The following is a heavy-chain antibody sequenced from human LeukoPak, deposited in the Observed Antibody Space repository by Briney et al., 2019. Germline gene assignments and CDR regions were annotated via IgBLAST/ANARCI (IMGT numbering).Heavy chain of an antibody. CDR1: GGSISSSGYY. V-gene: IGHV4-39*01. Sequence: SETLSLTCTVSGGSISSSGYYWGWIRQPPGKGLEWIGSIYYSGSTYYNPSLKSRVTISVDTSKNQFSLKLSSVTAADTAVYYCARRTYSSGWYDYWGQGTLVTVSS. J-gene: IGHJ4*02. D-gene: IGHD6-19*01. CDR3: ARRTYSSGWYDY. CDR2: IYYSGST.